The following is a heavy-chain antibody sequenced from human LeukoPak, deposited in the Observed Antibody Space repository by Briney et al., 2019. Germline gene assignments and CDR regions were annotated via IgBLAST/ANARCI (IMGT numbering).Heavy chain of an antibody. J-gene: IGHJ6*03. Sequence: SVKVSSKASGGTFSSYAISWVRQAPGQGLEWMGGIIPIFGTANYAQKFQGRVTITTDESTSTAYMELSSLRSEDTAVYYCARGQKSYYYYMDVWGKGTTVTVSS. CDR2: IIPIFGTA. V-gene: IGHV1-69*05. CDR1: GGTFSSYA. CDR3: ARGQKSYYYYMDV.